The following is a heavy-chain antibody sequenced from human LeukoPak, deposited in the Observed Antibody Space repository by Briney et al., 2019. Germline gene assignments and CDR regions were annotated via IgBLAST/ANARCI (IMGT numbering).Heavy chain of an antibody. CDR1: GGSISSYY. V-gene: IGHV4-59*01. J-gene: IGHJ4*02. Sequence: SETLSLTCTVSGGSISSYYWSWTRQPPGKGLEWIGYIYYSGSTNYNPSLKSRVTISVDTSKNQFSLKLSSVTAADTAVYYCARFHIAAAGFFDYWGQGTLVTVSS. CDR3: ARFHIAAAGFFDY. D-gene: IGHD6-13*01. CDR2: IYYSGST.